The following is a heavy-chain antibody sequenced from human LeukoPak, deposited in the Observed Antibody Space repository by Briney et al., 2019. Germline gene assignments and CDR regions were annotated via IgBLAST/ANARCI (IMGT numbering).Heavy chain of an antibody. Sequence: GGSLRLSCAASGFTFSSYDMHWVRHATGKGLEWVSAIGTAGDTYYPGSVKGRFTISRENAKNSLYLQMNSLRAGDTAVYYCARVRRGGDCYDYWGQGTLVTVSS. CDR2: IGTAGDT. D-gene: IGHD2-21*01. J-gene: IGHJ4*02. CDR1: GFTFSSYD. V-gene: IGHV3-13*01. CDR3: ARVRRGGDCYDY.